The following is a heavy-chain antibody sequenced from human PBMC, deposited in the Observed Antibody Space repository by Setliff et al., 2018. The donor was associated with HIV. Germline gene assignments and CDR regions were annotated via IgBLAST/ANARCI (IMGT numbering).Heavy chain of an antibody. CDR3: ARAAYCGGGYPSFESALMFDV. Sequence: GSLRLSCAASGFTFSGSAMEWVRQAPGKGLEWVAVISYDGSNKYYADSVKGRFTMSRDTSKKTLYLQMNSLRAEDTAVYYCARAAYCGGGYPSFESALMFDVWGQGTLVTVSS. V-gene: IGHV3-30*04. D-gene: IGHD2-21*01. CDR1: GFTFSGSA. CDR2: ISYDGSNK. J-gene: IGHJ4*02.